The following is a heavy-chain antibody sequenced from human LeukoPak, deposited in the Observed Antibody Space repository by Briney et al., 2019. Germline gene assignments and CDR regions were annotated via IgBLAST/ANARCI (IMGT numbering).Heavy chain of an antibody. J-gene: IGHJ4*02. Sequence: GGSLRLSCAASGFTFSSYWMHWVRQAPGKGLEWVANIKQDGSEKYYVDSVKGRFTISRDNTKNSLYLQISGQRAEDTAVYYCARDRRGNTLGYWGQGTLVTASS. CDR1: GFTFSSYW. CDR2: IKQDGSEK. CDR3: ARDRRGNTLGY. D-gene: IGHD6-25*01. V-gene: IGHV3-7*04.